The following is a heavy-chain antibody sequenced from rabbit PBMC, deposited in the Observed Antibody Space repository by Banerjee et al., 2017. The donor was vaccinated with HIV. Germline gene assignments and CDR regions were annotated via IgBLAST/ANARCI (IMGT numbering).Heavy chain of an antibody. J-gene: IGHJ4*01. Sequence: QEQLEESGGGLVQPEGSLTLTCKASGIDLTTNYVMHWVRQAPGKGLEWIGCIYTSSGITYYASWARGRFTISKTSSTTVTLQMTSLTAADTATYFCARDLAGSNYPYNLWGPGTLVTVS. CDR1: GIDLTTNYV. CDR3: ARDLAGSNYPYNL. D-gene: IGHD8-1*01. CDR2: IYTSSGIT. V-gene: IGHV1S45*01.